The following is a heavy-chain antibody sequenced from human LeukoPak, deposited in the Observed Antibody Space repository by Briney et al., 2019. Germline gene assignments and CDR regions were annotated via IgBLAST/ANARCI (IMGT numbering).Heavy chain of an antibody. Sequence: ASVKVSCKVSGYTLTELSMHWVRQAPGKGLEWMGGFDPEDGETIYAQKFQGRVTMTEDTSTDTAYMELSSLRSEDTAVYYCATLGGGNSGLDYWGQGTLVTVSS. D-gene: IGHD4-23*01. CDR1: GYTLTELS. CDR2: FDPEDGET. V-gene: IGHV1-24*01. CDR3: ATLGGGNSGLDY. J-gene: IGHJ4*02.